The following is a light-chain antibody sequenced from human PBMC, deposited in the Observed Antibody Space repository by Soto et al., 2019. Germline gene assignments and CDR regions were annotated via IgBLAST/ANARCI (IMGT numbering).Light chain of an antibody. CDR1: QSVSSSY. V-gene: IGKV3-20*01. CDR3: QPYCSSPWT. J-gene: IGKJ1*01. CDR2: GAS. Sequence: EIVLTQSPGTLSLSPGERATLSCRASQSVSSSYLAWYQQKPGQAPMPLIYGASSRAIGIPDRFSGSGSGTDFTLTISRLEPEYFAVYYCQPYCSSPWTFGQGTKVEIK.